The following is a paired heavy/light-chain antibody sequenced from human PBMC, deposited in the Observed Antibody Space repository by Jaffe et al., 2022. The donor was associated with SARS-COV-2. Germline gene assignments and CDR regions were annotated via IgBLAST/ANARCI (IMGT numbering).Heavy chain of an antibody. Sequence: QVQLVQSGAEVKKPGASVKVSCKASGYTFTGYYMHWVRQAPGQGLEWMGRINPNSGGTNYAQKFQGRVTMTRDTSISTAYMELSRLRSDDTAVYYCAHESYYYDSSGYSPEPFDIWGQGTMVTVSS. V-gene: IGHV1-2*06. J-gene: IGHJ3*02. D-gene: IGHD3-22*01. CDR3: AHESYYYDSSGYSPEPFDI. CDR2: INPNSGGT. CDR1: GYTFTGYY.
Light chain of an antibody. Sequence: DIQMTQSPSTLSASVGDRVTITCRASQSISSWLAWYQQKPGKAPKLLIYKASSLESGVPSRFSGSGSGTEFTLTISSLQPDDFATYYCQQYNSYSNYTFGQGTKLEIK. CDR1: QSISSW. J-gene: IGKJ2*01. CDR3: QQYNSYSNYT. CDR2: KAS. V-gene: IGKV1-5*03.